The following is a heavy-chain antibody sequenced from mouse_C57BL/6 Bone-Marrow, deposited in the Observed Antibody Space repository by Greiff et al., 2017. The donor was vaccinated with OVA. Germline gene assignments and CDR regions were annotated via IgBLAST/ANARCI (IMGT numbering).Heavy chain of an antibody. J-gene: IGHJ1*03. CDR1: GYPFTSYW. Sequence: QVQLQQPGAELVRPGSSVKLSCKASGYPFTSYWMHWVKQRPIQVLEWIGNIDPSDSETHYNQKFKDKATLTVDKSSSTAYMQLSSLTSEDSAVYYCARRGYYGSSYWYFDVWGTGTTVTVSS. V-gene: IGHV1-52*01. CDR3: ARRGYYGSSYWYFDV. CDR2: IDPSDSET. D-gene: IGHD1-1*01.